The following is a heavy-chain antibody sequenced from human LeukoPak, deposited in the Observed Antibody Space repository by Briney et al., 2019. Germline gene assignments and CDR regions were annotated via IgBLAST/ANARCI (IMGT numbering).Heavy chain of an antibody. J-gene: IGHJ4*02. D-gene: IGHD6-19*01. CDR3: AKDLGSGWYMNYFDS. CDR2: LTNSGGST. CDR1: GFIFSSSA. V-gene: IGHV3-23*01. Sequence: GGSLRLSCAASGFIFSSSALSWVRQAPGKGLEWVSALTNSGGSTYYADSVRGRFTISRDNSKNTLYLQMNSLRAEDTAVYYCAKDLGSGWYMNYFDSWGQGTLVTVSS.